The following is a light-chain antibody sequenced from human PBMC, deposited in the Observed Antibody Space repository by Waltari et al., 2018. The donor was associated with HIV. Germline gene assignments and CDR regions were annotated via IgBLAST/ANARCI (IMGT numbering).Light chain of an antibody. CDR2: DVN. V-gene: IGLV2-14*03. Sequence: QSALTQPASVSGSLGQSINISCSGLSSDLGHSHFVSWYQQHPDTVPRVIIYDVNNRPSGVSSRFSGSKSGATASLTISGLQAEDEAVYYCASHSTYTLLYVFGSGTELTVL. J-gene: IGLJ1*01. CDR1: SSDLGHSHF. CDR3: ASHSTYTLLYV.